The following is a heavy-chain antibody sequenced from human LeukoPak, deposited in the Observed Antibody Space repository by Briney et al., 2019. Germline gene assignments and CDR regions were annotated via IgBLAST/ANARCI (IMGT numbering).Heavy chain of an antibody. CDR1: GFTFDDYA. CDR3: AKDKYSPVRSMSEAAYYFDF. Sequence: QPGGSLRLSCAASGFTFDDYAMHWVRQAPGKGLEWVSGNSWNSGSIGYADSVKGRFTISRDNSKNTLYLQMNSLRAEDTAVYLCAKDKYSPVRSMSEAAYYFDFWGPGTLVTVSS. V-gene: IGHV3-9*01. D-gene: IGHD6-13*01. CDR2: NSWNSGSI. J-gene: IGHJ4*02.